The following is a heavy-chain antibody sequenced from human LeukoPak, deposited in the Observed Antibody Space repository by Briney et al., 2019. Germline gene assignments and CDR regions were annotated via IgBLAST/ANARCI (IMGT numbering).Heavy chain of an antibody. V-gene: IGHV4-59*01. CDR3: AREGGITMVLDY. Sequence: SETLSLTCTVSGGSISSYYWSWIRQPPGKGLEWIGYIYYSGSTNYNPSLKSRVTISVDTSKNQFSLKLSSVTAADTAVYYCAREGGITMVLDYWGQGTLVTVSS. J-gene: IGHJ4*02. D-gene: IGHD3-10*01. CDR1: GGSISSYY. CDR2: IYYSGST.